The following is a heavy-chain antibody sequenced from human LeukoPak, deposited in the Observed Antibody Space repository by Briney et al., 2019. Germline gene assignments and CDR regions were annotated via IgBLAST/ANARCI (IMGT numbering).Heavy chain of an antibody. Sequence: GGSLRLSCAASGFTFSSYAMSWVRQAPGKGLEWVSAISGSGGSTYYADSVKGRFTISRDNSRNTLYLQMNSLRAEDTAVYYCAKDQVLWFGEPTFDYWGQGTLVTVSS. CDR3: AKDQVLWFGEPTFDY. CDR2: ISGSGGST. J-gene: IGHJ4*02. D-gene: IGHD3-10*01. CDR1: GFTFSSYA. V-gene: IGHV3-23*01.